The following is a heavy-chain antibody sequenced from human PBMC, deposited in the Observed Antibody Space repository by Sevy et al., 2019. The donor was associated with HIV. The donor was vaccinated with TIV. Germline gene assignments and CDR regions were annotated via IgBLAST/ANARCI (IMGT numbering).Heavy chain of an antibody. D-gene: IGHD3-10*01. CDR1: GFTLNNYD. J-gene: IGHJ6*02. CDR3: AREVPGSLYGMDV. Sequence: GGSLRLSCAASGFTLNNYDIHWVRQATGKGLEWISVIRTAGDTYYPDSVKGRFNISRENAKNSLYLQMNSLRAGDTAVYYCAREVPGSLYGMDVWGQGTTVTVSS. CDR2: IRTAGDT. V-gene: IGHV3-13*01.